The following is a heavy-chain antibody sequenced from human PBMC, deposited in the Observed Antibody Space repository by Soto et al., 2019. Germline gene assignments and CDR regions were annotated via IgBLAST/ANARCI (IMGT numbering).Heavy chain of an antibody. CDR2: IYSGGAT. Sequence: GGSLRLSCAASGFSVSSSHMIWVRQAPGKGLEWVSVIYSGGATYYADSVKGRFTISRDNAKNTLYLQMNSLRAEDTAVYYCARDLGYCTNGVCSSWGQGTLVTVSS. J-gene: IGHJ4*02. CDR1: GFSVSSSH. D-gene: IGHD2-8*01. V-gene: IGHV3-53*01. CDR3: ARDLGYCTNGVCSS.